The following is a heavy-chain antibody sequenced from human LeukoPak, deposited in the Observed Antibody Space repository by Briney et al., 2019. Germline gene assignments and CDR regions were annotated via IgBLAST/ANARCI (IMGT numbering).Heavy chain of an antibody. Sequence: KSGGSLRLSCAASGFTFSDYYMSWIRQAPGKGLEWVSYISSSGSTIYYADSVKGRFTISMDNAKNSLCLQMNSLRAEDTAVYYCARRHWVGLGELHMDVWGKGTTVTVSS. V-gene: IGHV3-11*01. CDR1: GFTFSDYY. D-gene: IGHD3-16*01. CDR2: ISSSGSTI. J-gene: IGHJ6*03. CDR3: ARRHWVGLGELHMDV.